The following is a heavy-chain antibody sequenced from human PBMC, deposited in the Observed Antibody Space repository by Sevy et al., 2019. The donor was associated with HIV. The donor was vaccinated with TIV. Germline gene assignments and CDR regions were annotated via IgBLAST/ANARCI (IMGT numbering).Heavy chain of an antibody. CDR1: GFTFSSYS. J-gene: IGHJ4*02. CDR3: AAMVREN. D-gene: IGHD3-10*01. V-gene: IGHV3-48*02. CDR2: ISSSSHTI. Sequence: GGSLRLSCAASGFTFSSYSMNWVRQAPGKGLEWVSYISSSSHTIYYADSVKGRFTISRGNAENSLYLQMNSLRDEDTAVYYCAAMVRENWGQGTLVTVSS.